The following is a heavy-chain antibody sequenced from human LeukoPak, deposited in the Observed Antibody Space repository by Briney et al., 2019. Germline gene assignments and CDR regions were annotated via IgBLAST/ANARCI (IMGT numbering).Heavy chain of an antibody. D-gene: IGHD1-26*01. V-gene: IGHV4-59*08. Sequence: SETLSLTCTVSGGSISSYYWSWIRQPPGKGLEWIGYIYYSGSTNYNPSLKSRVTISVDTSKNQFSLKLSSVTAADTAVYYCARRRGSYVNYFDYWGQETLVTVSS. J-gene: IGHJ4*02. CDR2: IYYSGST. CDR3: ARRRGSYVNYFDY. CDR1: GGSISSYY.